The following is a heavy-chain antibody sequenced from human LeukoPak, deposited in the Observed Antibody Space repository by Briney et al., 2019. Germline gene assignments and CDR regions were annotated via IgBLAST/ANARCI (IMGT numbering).Heavy chain of an antibody. V-gene: IGHV5-51*01. Sequence: GESLKISCKGSGYSFTSYWIGWVRQMPGKGLEWMGIIYPGDSGTRYSPSFQGQVTISADKSISTIYLQWSSLTASDTAMYYCASYDSSGYYHGVYWGQETLVTVSS. CDR1: GYSFTSYW. CDR3: ASYDSSGYYHGVY. CDR2: IYPGDSGT. J-gene: IGHJ4*02. D-gene: IGHD3-22*01.